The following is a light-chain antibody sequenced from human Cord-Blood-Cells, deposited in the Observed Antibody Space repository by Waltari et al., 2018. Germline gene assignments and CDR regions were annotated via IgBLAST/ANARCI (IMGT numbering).Light chain of an antibody. CDR1: SRDVGSYNL. CDR3: CSYAGSSTWV. V-gene: IGLV2-23*01. CDR2: EGS. J-gene: IGLJ3*02. Sequence: QSALTQPASVSGSPGQSITISCTGTSRDVGSYNLVSWFQQHTGKAPKLMIYEGSKRPSGVSNPFSGSKSGTTASLTISGLQAEDGADYYCCSYAGSSTWVFGGGTKLTVL.